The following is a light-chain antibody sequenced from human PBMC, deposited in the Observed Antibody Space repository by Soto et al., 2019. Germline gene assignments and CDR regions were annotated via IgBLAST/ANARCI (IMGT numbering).Light chain of an antibody. CDR2: GAS. J-gene: IGKJ5*01. CDR3: KQYKNWPL. Sequence: MMMTQSPATLSVSPVEGFTLSCRTSHSVNSHVSWYQQKPGQAPRLLLYGASTRATGIPVRFSGSGFGTEFTLTISSLQSEDFAVYYCKQYKNWPLFGQGTRLEIK. CDR1: HSVNSH. V-gene: IGKV3-15*01.